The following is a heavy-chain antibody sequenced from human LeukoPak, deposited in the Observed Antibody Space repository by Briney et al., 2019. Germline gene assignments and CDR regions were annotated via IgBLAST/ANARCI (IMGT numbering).Heavy chain of an antibody. Sequence: SETLSLTCAVYGGSFSGYYWSWIRQPPGKGLEWIGEINHSGSTNYNPSLKSRVTMSVDTSKNQFSLKLSSVTAADTAVYYCARGFVAYGDYGGDWGQGTLVTVSS. J-gene: IGHJ4*02. CDR2: INHSGST. V-gene: IGHV4-34*01. D-gene: IGHD4-17*01. CDR1: GGSFSGYY. CDR3: ARGFVAYGDYGGD.